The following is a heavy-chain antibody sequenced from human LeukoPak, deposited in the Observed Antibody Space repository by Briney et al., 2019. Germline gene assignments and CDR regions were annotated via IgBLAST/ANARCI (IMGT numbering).Heavy chain of an antibody. D-gene: IGHD1-26*01. V-gene: IGHV3-74*01. Sequence: PGGSLRLSCVASGFTFSSYWMHWVRQAPGKGLEWVSRTNGDGRSTSYADSVKGRFTISRDNSKNTLSLQMNSLRAEDTAVYYCAKDGVRGALDAFDIWGQGTMVTVSS. CDR1: GFTFSSYW. CDR2: TNGDGRST. CDR3: AKDGVRGALDAFDI. J-gene: IGHJ3*02.